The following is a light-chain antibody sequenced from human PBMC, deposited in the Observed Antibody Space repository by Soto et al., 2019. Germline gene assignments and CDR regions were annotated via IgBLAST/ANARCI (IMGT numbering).Light chain of an antibody. CDR1: QSVSSN. CDR3: QQYNSGPLT. CDR2: GAS. V-gene: IGKV3D-15*01. Sequence: EIVMTQSPATLSVSPGDTATLSCRASQSVSSNLAWYQQKPGQAPRLLIYGASSRATGTPARFSGSGSGTEFTLTISSLQSEDFAVYYCQQYNSGPLTFGGGTKVEIK. J-gene: IGKJ4*01.